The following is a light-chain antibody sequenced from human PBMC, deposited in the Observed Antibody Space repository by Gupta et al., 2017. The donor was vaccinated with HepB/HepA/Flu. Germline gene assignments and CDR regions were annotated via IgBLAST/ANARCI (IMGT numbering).Light chain of an antibody. J-gene: IGKJ1*01. CDR2: WAS. V-gene: IGKV4-1*01. CDR1: QSVLYTYINKDY. CDR3: HQYYGTPWT. Sequence: DIVMTQSPDSLAVSLGERATINCKSSQSVLYTYINKDYLAWYQQKSGQPPNLLIYWASTRESGVPDRFSGSGSETEFTLTIDNLQAEDVALYYCHQYYGTPWTFGQGTRVEI.